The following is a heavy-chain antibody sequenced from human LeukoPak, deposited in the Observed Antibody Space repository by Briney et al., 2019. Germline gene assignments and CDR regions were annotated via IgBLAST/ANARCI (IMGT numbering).Heavy chain of an antibody. CDR1: GYTFTRYY. Sequence: ASVKVSCKASGYTFTRYYLHWVRQAPAQGLEWMGRINPNSGGRNYAQKFQGRVTMTRDTSISTAYMELSRLRSDDTAVYYCARDYYDSSGYYNYWGQGTLVTVSS. CDR2: INPNSGGR. J-gene: IGHJ4*02. D-gene: IGHD3-22*01. CDR3: ARDYYDSSGYYNY. V-gene: IGHV1-2*06.